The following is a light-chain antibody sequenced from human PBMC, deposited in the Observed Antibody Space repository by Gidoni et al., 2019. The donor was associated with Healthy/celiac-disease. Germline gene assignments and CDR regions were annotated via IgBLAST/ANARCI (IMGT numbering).Light chain of an antibody. CDR1: QSVSSY. V-gene: IGKV3-11*01. CDR2: DAS. CDR3: QQRSNWPTGRFT. J-gene: IGKJ3*01. Sequence: DIVLTQSPATLSLSPGERATLSCRASQSVSSYLAWYQQKPGQAPRLLIYDASNRATGIPARFSGSGSGTDFTLTISSLEPEDFAVYYCQQRSNWPTGRFTFGPGTKVDIK.